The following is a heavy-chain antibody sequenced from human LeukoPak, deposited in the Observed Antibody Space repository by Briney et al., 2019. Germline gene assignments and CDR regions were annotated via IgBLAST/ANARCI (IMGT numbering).Heavy chain of an antibody. CDR3: VKGHCSSSSCFPNYYYYMDV. CDR1: GFTFDEHA. J-gene: IGHJ6*03. CDR2: ISWNSGSI. D-gene: IGHD2-15*01. V-gene: IGHV3-9*01. Sequence: GRSLRLSCAGSGFTFDEHAMHWVRQAPGKGLELVSGISWNSGSIAYADSVKGRFTISRDHAKNLLFLQMSSLRAADTALYYCVKGHCSSSSCFPNYYYYMDVWGTGTTVTVSS.